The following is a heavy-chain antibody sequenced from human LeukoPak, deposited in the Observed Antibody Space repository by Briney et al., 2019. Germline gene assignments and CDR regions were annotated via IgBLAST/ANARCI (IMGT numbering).Heavy chain of an antibody. CDR3: ARDRDSSGYSRLRYFDL. CDR2: IYTSGST. Sequence: PSETLSLTCTVSGGSISSYYWSWIRQPAGKGLEWIGRIYTSGSTNYNPSLKSRVTMSADTSKNQFSLKLSSVTAADTAVYYCARDRDSSGYSRLRYFDLWGRGTLVTVSS. V-gene: IGHV4-4*07. D-gene: IGHD3-22*01. CDR1: GGSISSYY. J-gene: IGHJ2*01.